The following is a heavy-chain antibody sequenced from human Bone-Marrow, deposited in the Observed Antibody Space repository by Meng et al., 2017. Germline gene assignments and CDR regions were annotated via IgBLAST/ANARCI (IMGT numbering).Heavy chain of an antibody. D-gene: IGHD6-19*01. CDR2: ISAYNGNT. CDR1: GYTFTSYG. V-gene: IGHV1-18*01. CDR3: ARDRGYSSGWYGALRGYWYFDL. Sequence: ASVKVSCKASGYTFTSYGISWVRQAPGQGLEWMGWISAYNGNTNYAQKLQGRVTMTTDTSTSTAYMELRSLRSEDTAVYYCARDRGYSSGWYGALRGYWYFDLWGRGTLVTVSS. J-gene: IGHJ2*01.